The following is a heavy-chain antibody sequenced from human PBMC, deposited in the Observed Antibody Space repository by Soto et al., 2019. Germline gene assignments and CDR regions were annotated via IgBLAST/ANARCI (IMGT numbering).Heavy chain of an antibody. D-gene: IGHD3-3*01. CDR2: ISTRGGRT. Sequence: EVLLLESGGGLTQPGGSLRLACAASGFSFSSYAMSWVRQAPPQGLEWVSSISTRGGRTYYADSVKGRFSISRDNAQSSLYLQMNSLRVEDTAVYYCARDPNYDFWSGYRNKEGTYGMDVWGQGTTVTVSS. V-gene: IGHV3-23*01. CDR3: ARDPNYDFWSGYRNKEGTYGMDV. CDR1: GFSFSSYA. J-gene: IGHJ6*02.